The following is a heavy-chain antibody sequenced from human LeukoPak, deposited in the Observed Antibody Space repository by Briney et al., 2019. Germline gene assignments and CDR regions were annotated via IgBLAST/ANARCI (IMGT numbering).Heavy chain of an antibody. J-gene: IGHJ4*02. Sequence: ASVKVSCKASGYTFTSYAMHWVRQAPGQRLEWMGWINAGNSNTKYSQKFQGRVTITRDTSASTAYMELSSLRSEDTAVYYCARGPSTTVTTSFWRYWGQGTLVTVSS. CDR2: INAGNSNT. CDR3: ARGPSTTVTTSFWRY. V-gene: IGHV1-3*01. D-gene: IGHD4-17*01. CDR1: GYTFTSYA.